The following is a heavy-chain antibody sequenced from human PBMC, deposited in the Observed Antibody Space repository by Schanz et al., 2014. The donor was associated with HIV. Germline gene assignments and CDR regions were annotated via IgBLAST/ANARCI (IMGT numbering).Heavy chain of an antibody. Sequence: VQLLESGGGLVQPGGSLRLSCAASGFTFSNAWMSWVRQAPGKGLEWVAVIWYDGSNKYYADSVKGRFTISKDNSKNTLYLQMNSLRAQDTAVYYCANTEYPYSSSSDYYYGMDVWGQGTTVTVSS. CDR1: GFTFSNAW. CDR3: ANTEYPYSSSSDYYYGMDV. D-gene: IGHD6-6*01. V-gene: IGHV3-33*08. J-gene: IGHJ6*02. CDR2: IWYDGSNK.